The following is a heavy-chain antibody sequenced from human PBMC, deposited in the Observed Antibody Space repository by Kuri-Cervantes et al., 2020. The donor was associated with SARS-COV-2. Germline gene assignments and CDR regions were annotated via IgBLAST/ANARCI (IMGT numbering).Heavy chain of an antibody. J-gene: IGHJ4*02. D-gene: IGHD5-18*01. CDR1: GGSISSSSYY. CDR3: ASQVDTAMAFDY. CDR2: IYYSGST. Sequence: ESLKISCTVSGGSISSSSYYWGWIRQPPGKGLEWIGSIYYSGSTYYNPSLKSRVTISVDTSKNQFSLKLSSVNAADTAVYYCASQVDTAMAFDYWGQGTLVTVSS. V-gene: IGHV4-39*01.